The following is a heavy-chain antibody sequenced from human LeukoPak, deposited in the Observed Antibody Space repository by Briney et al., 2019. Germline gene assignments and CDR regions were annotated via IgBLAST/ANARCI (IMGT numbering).Heavy chain of an antibody. J-gene: IGHJ4*02. Sequence: SETLSLTCTASGGSIRSSSYYWGWLRQTPGKGLELIGSIYYSGSTYYNPSLKSRVTISVDTSKNQFSLKLSSVTAADTAVYYCATVITIFGVVKGDSDYWGQGTLVTVSS. CDR3: ATVITIFGVVKGDSDY. CDR1: GGSIRSSSYY. CDR2: IYYSGST. D-gene: IGHD3-3*01. V-gene: IGHV4-39*01.